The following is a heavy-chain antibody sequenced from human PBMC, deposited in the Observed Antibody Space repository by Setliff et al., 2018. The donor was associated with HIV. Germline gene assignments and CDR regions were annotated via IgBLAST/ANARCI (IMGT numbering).Heavy chain of an antibody. CDR2: VNHRGTI. J-gene: IGHJ4*02. CDR1: GGSFNGYY. CDR3: AKDGYSDYLNSYFDY. D-gene: IGHD4-17*01. V-gene: IGHV4-34*01. Sequence: SETLSLTCAVYGGSFNGYYWTWIRQSPGKGLEWIGEVNHRGTINYNQSLKNRVINSVDTAKNQFSLNMISMTAADTAVYYCAKDGYSDYLNSYFDYWGQGTLVTVSS.